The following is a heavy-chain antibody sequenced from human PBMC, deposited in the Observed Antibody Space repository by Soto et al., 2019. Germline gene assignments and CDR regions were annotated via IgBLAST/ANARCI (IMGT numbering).Heavy chain of an antibody. J-gene: IGHJ4*02. CDR1: GGSISSGGYY. V-gene: IGHV4-31*03. Sequence: QVQLQESGPGLVKPSQTLSLTCTVSGGSISSGGYYWSWIRQHPGKGLEWIGYIYYSGSTYYNPSPKTRVTISVATAKTQSTLKPRSVSAADTAVYYCAILAAAGTLDFWGQGTLVTVSS. D-gene: IGHD6-13*01. CDR3: AILAAAGTLDF. CDR2: IYYSGST.